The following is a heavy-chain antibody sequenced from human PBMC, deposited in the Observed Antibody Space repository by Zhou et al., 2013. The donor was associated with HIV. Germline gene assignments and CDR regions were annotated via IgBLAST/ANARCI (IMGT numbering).Heavy chain of an antibody. J-gene: IGHJ4*02. CDR2: INCNSGTT. D-gene: IGHD3-16*01. CDR3: ARFEFTLTFGGITPSSFFFDF. CDR1: GYTFTNYY. V-gene: IGHV1-46*01. Sequence: QVQLVQSGAEVKKPGASVKVSCKASGYTFTNYYVHWVRQDPGQGLEWMGIINCNSGTTSYVEKFQGRVTMTRDTSTSTLYMELSSLRSDDTAVYFCARFEFTLTFGGITPSSFFFDFWGQGTLVSVSS.